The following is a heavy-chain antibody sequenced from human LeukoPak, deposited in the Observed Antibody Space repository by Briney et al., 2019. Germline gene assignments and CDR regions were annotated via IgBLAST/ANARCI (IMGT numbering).Heavy chain of an antibody. V-gene: IGHV3-74*01. Sequence: TGGSLRLSCAASGNYWMHWVRQVPGKGLVWVSHINSDGSWTSYADSVKGRFTISKDNAKNTAYLQMNSLRAEDTAVYYCVSFYETYWGRGTLVTVSS. CDR1: GNYW. D-gene: IGHD2/OR15-2a*01. CDR2: INSDGSWT. J-gene: IGHJ4*02. CDR3: VSFYETY.